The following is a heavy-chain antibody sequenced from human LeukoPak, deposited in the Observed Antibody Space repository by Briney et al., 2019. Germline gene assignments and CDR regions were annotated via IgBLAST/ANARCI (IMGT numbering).Heavy chain of an antibody. Sequence: GGSLRLSCAASGFTFSSYGMHWVRQAPGKGLEWVAFIRYDGSNKYYVDSVKGRFTISRDNSKNTLYLQMNSLRAEDTAVYYCAKPSLYYYDTSGYYRYWYFDLWGRGTLVTVSS. CDR1: GFTFSSYG. J-gene: IGHJ2*01. CDR2: IRYDGSNK. CDR3: AKPSLYYYDTSGYYRYWYFDL. V-gene: IGHV3-30*02. D-gene: IGHD3-22*01.